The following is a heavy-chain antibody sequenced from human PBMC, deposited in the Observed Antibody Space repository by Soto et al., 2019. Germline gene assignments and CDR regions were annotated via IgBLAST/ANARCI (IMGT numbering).Heavy chain of an antibody. J-gene: IGHJ4*02. D-gene: IGHD3-22*01. Sequence: ASVKVSCKVSGYTLTELSMHWVRQAPGKGREWMGGFDPEDGETIYAQKFQGRVTMTEDTSTDTAYMELSSLRSEDTAVYYCATDSYYDSSGLAYDYWGQGTLVTVSS. CDR2: FDPEDGET. CDR1: GYTLTELS. CDR3: ATDSYYDSSGLAYDY. V-gene: IGHV1-24*01.